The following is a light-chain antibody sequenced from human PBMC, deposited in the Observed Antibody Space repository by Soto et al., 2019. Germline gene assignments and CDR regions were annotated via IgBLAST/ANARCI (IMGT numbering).Light chain of an antibody. CDR2: EVT. CDR3: SSYAGSNNRV. Sequence: QSALTQPPSASGSPGQSVTISCTGTSSDVGGYDYVSWYQQHPGKAPKHIIYEVTQRPSGVPDRFSGSKSANTASLTVSGLQAEDEADYYCSSYAGSNNRVFGGGTKLTVL. V-gene: IGLV2-8*01. J-gene: IGLJ3*02. CDR1: SSDVGGYDY.